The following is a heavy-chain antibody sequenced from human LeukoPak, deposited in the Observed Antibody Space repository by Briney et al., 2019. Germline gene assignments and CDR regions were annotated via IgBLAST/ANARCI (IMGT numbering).Heavy chain of an antibody. Sequence: GGSLRLSCAASGFTFSSYSMNWVRQAPGKGLEWVSAISGSGGSTYYADSVKGRFTISRDNSKDTLYLQMNSLRAEDTAVYYCARDDRLGMGYDSSGYLDAFDIWGQGTMVTVSS. V-gene: IGHV3-23*01. CDR3: ARDDRLGMGYDSSGYLDAFDI. CDR1: GFTFSSYS. CDR2: ISGSGGST. D-gene: IGHD3-22*01. J-gene: IGHJ3*02.